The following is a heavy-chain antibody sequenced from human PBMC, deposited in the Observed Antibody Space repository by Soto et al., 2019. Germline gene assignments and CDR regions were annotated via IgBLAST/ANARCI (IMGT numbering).Heavy chain of an antibody. CDR1: GGSIGGVGYS. CDR3: ARAQSYSGSGNYNNLMLDA. V-gene: IGHV4-30-2*01. Sequence: SETLSLTCAVSGGSIGGVGYSRSWIRQPPGGGLEWIGYMYHSGTFLKSPSLKTRLTMSLDMSKNQFSLTLNSMTAADTAVYYCARAQSYSGSGNYNNLMLDAWGQGIQDTVYS. J-gene: IGHJ5*02. D-gene: IGHD3-10*01. CDR2: MYHSGTF.